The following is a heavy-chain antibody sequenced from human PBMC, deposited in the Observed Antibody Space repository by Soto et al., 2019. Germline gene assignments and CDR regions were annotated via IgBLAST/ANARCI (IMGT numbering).Heavy chain of an antibody. V-gene: IGHV3-15*07. CDR3: TTRSYYDSSVIDI. Sequence: PGGSLRLSCAASGFTFSNAWMNWVRQAPGKGLEWVGRIKSKTDGGTTDYTAPVKGRFTISRDDSKNTLYLQMNSLKTEDTAVYYCTTRSYYDSSVIDIWGQGTMVTVSS. CDR2: IKSKTDGGTT. D-gene: IGHD3-22*01. J-gene: IGHJ3*02. CDR1: GFTFSNAW.